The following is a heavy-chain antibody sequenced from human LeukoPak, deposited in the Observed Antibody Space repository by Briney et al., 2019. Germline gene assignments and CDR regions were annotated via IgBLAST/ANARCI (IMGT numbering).Heavy chain of an antibody. CDR2: ISGSGSTI. J-gene: IGHJ4*02. Sequence: PGGSLRLSCAASGFTFSDYYMSWIRQAPGKGLDWVSCISGSGSTIYYADSVKGRFTISRDNSKNTLYLQMNSLRAEDTAVYYCARDVLVGAANDYWGQGTLVTVSS. CDR1: GFTFSDYY. CDR3: ARDVLVGAANDY. D-gene: IGHD1-26*01. V-gene: IGHV3-11*04.